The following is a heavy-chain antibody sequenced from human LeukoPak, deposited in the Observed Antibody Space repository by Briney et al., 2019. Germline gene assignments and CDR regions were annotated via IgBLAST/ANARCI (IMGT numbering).Heavy chain of an antibody. CDR3: ASIGGYFED. CDR2: IYTTGST. CDR1: GGSMSSYY. Sequence: SETLSLTCTVSGGSMSSYYWSWIQQPAGKGLEWIGRIYTTGSTSYNPSLKSRVTMSVDTSKHQFSLKLSSVTAADTAIYYCASIGGYFEDWGQGTLVTVSS. V-gene: IGHV4-4*07. D-gene: IGHD3-3*01. J-gene: IGHJ4*02.